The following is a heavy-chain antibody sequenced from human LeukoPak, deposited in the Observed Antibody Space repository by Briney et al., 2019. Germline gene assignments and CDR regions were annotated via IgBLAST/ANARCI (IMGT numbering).Heavy chain of an antibody. J-gene: IGHJ3*02. V-gene: IGHV1-18*04. CDR2: ISAYNGNT. CDR1: DYTFTSYG. D-gene: IGHD2-2*02. Sequence: ASVKVSCKASDYTFTSYGISWVRQAPGQGLEWMGWISAYNGNTNYAQKLQGRVTMTTDTSTSTAYMELRSLRSDDTAVYYCARDLRPFVVVPAAIVAFDIWGQGTMVTVSS. CDR3: ARDLRPFVVVPAAIVAFDI.